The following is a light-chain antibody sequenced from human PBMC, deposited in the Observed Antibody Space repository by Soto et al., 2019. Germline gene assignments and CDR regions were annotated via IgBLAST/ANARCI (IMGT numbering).Light chain of an antibody. J-gene: IGKJ1*01. Sequence: EVVLTQSPGTLSLSPGERATLSCRASQTIRGNELAWYQQKPGQAPRLLIYRGSSRATGIPDRFSGRGSGTDFTLTSSRLEPEDFAVYYCQDYGTSAPWTFGQGTKVEIK. CDR1: QTIRGNE. CDR3: QDYGTSAPWT. V-gene: IGKV3-20*01. CDR2: RGS.